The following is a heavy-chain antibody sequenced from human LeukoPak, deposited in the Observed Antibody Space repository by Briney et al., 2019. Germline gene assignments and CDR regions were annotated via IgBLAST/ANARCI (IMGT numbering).Heavy chain of an antibody. CDR2: ISGSGGST. CDR1: GFTFSSYA. CDR3: SKESGYSGSSGWYYFDY. V-gene: IGHV3-23*01. Sequence: GGSLRLSCAASGFTFSSYAMSWVRQAPGKGLEWVSAISGSGGSTYYADSVKGRFTISRDNSKNTLYLQMNSLRAEDTAVYYCSKESGYSGSSGWYYFDYWGQGTLVTVSS. J-gene: IGHJ4*02. D-gene: IGHD6-19*01.